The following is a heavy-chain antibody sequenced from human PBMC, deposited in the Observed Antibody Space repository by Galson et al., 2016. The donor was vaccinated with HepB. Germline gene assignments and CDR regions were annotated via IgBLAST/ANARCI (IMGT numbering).Heavy chain of an antibody. CDR3: ARDLSGPDY. Sequence: SLRLSCAASGFTFSNYGLHWVRQVPGKGLVWVSRIEGDGSRPIYADSVKGRFTISRDNAENTLYLQMNSLRVEDTAVYYCARDLSGPDYWGQGTLVTVSS. CDR2: IEGDGSRP. CDR1: GFTFSNYG. V-gene: IGHV3-74*01. J-gene: IGHJ4*02.